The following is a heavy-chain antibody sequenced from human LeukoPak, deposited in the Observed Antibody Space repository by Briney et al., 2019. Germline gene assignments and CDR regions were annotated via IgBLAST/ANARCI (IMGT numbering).Heavy chain of an antibody. V-gene: IGHV1-24*01. CDR2: FDPEDGET. CDR1: GYTLTELS. CDR3: ATGFQRSRYSSSWYGEVGNY. D-gene: IGHD6-13*01. J-gene: IGHJ4*02. Sequence: ASVKVSCKVSGYTLTELSMHWVRQAPGKGLEWMGGFDPEDGETIYAQKFQGRVTMTEDTSTDKAYMELSSLRSEDTAVYYCATGFQRSRYSSSWYGEVGNYWGQGTLVTVSS.